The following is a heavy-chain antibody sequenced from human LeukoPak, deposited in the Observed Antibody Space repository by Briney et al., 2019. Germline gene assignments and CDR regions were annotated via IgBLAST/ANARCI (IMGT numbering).Heavy chain of an antibody. J-gene: IGHJ6*02. V-gene: IGHV1-18*01. CDR1: GYTFTSYG. Sequence: ASVKVSCNASGYTFTSYGISWVRQAPGQGLEWMGWIIAYNGNTNYAQKLQGRVTMTTDTSTSTAYMELRSLRSDATAVYYCARVVIGSVVYYYYYGMDVWGQGTTVTVSS. CDR3: ARVVIGSVVYYYYYGMDV. CDR2: IIAYNGNT. D-gene: IGHD2-2*01.